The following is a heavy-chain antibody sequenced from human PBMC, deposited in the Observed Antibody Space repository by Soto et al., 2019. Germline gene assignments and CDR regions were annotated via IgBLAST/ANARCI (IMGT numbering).Heavy chain of an antibody. V-gene: IGHV3-9*01. Sequence: EVQLVESGGGLVQPGRSLRLSCAASGFTFHDYAMRWVRQAPGKGLEWVSLVSWNSAGLVYADSIKGRFTISRDNAKNSLYLQMNNLRTEDTAFYYCTRGYCTVGSCAFDIWGQGTMVTVSS. CDR1: GFTFHDYA. J-gene: IGHJ3*02. CDR2: VSWNSAGL. CDR3: TRGYCTVGSCAFDI. D-gene: IGHD2-15*01.